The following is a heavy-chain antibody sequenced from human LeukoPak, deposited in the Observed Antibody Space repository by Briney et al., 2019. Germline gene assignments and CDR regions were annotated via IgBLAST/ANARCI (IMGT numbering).Heavy chain of an antibody. CDR2: IYYSGST. D-gene: IGHD2-15*01. V-gene: IGHV4-59*12. Sequence: PSETLSLTCTVSGGSISSYYWSWIRQPPGKGLEWIGYIYYSGSTNYNPSLKSRVTISVDTSKNQFSLKLSSVTAADTAVYYCAKGSGGRRPNWFDPWGQGTLVTVSS. CDR3: AKGSGGRRPNWFDP. CDR1: GGSISSYY. J-gene: IGHJ5*02.